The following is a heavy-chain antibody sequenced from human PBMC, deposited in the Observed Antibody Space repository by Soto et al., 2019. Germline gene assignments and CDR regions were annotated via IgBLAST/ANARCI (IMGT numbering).Heavy chain of an antibody. J-gene: IGHJ4*02. CDR3: ARGRGSYSFDS. CDR2: ISGSGSTT. V-gene: IGHV3-23*01. D-gene: IGHD1-26*01. CDR1: GFTFSGYA. Sequence: VGSLRLSCAASGFTFSGYAMNWVRQAPGKGLEWVSSISGSGSTTNYADSVKGRFTIARDNSKNTLYVQMNSLRVEDTAVYYCARGRGSYSFDSWGQGTLVTVSS.